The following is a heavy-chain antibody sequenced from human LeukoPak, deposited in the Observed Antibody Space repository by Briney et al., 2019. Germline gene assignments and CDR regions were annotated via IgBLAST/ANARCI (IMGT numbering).Heavy chain of an antibody. CDR2: LSGSGITT. D-gene: IGHD6-19*01. V-gene: IGHV3-23*01. Sequence: GGSLRLSCAVSGFTFSSSAMSWVRQAPGKGLEWVSTLSGSGITTHYAASGEGRFTISRENSKNTLYLQMNSLRAEDTAVYYCAKGIYSSGWSYFDYWGHGTLVTVSS. J-gene: IGHJ4*01. CDR3: AKGIYSSGWSYFDY. CDR1: GFTFSSSA.